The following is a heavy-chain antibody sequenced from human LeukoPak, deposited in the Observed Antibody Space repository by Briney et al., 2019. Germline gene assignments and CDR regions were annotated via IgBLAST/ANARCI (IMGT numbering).Heavy chain of an antibody. CDR1: GGSISSYY. Sequence: SETLSLTCTVSGGSISSYYWSWIRQPPGKGLEWIGYIYYSGSTNYNPSLKSRVTISVDTSKNQFSLKLNSVTAADTAVYYCARTPNRGGFDYWGQGTLVTVSS. J-gene: IGHJ4*02. V-gene: IGHV4-59*01. CDR2: IYYSGST. D-gene: IGHD3-10*01. CDR3: ARTPNRGGFDY.